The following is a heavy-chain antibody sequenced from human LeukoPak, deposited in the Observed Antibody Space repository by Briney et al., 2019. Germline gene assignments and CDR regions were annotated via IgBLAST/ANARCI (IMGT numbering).Heavy chain of an antibody. J-gene: IGHJ4*02. CDR2: IYYSGST. CDR3: ARGVAQRGSYPRVRALDY. D-gene: IGHD1-26*01. CDR1: GGSISSSSYY. Sequence: SETLSLTCTVSGGSISSSSYYWGWIRQPPGKGLEWIGSIYYSGSTYYNPSLKSRVTISVDTSKNQFSLKLSSVTAADTAVYYCARGVAQRGSYPRVRALDYWGQGTLVTVSS. V-gene: IGHV4-39*01.